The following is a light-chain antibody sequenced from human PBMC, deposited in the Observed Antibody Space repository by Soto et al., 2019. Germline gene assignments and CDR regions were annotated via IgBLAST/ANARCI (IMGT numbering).Light chain of an antibody. J-gene: IGLJ1*01. CDR2: EVR. Sequence: QTVVTQPASVSGSPGQSITISCTGTSSDVGGYNFVSWYQQHPGKAPKLMIYEVRSRPSGVSNRFSGSKSGDTASLTISGLQAEDEADYYCTSYTSTSTLVFGTGTKLTVL. CDR1: SSDVGGYNF. V-gene: IGLV2-14*01. CDR3: TSYTSTSTLV.